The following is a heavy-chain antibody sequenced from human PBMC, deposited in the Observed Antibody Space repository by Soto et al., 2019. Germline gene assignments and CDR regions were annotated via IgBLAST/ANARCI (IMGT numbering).Heavy chain of an antibody. V-gene: IGHV1-18*01. CDR3: ARVAGYSSGWYYFDY. Sequence: GASVKVSCKASGYTFTSYGISWVRQAPGQGLERIGWISAYNGNTNYAQKHQGRVNMTTDTSKSTAYIELRSLRSDDTDVYYCARVAGYSSGWYYFDYWGQGTLVTVSS. D-gene: IGHD6-19*01. CDR2: ISAYNGNT. CDR1: GYTFTSYG. J-gene: IGHJ4*02.